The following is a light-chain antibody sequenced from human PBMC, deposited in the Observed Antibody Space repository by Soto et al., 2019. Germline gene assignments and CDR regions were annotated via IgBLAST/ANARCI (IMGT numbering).Light chain of an antibody. Sequence: VLTLPPSLSAAPGQKVTISCSGSSSNIGGNSVSWYQQLPGTAPKLLIYDDNKRPSGIPDRFSGSKSGTSDTLGITGFQTGDEADYYCGSWDSSLSAYVFGTGIKVTVL. CDR3: GSWDSSLSAYV. V-gene: IGLV1-51*01. CDR1: SSNIGGNS. CDR2: DDN. J-gene: IGLJ1*01.